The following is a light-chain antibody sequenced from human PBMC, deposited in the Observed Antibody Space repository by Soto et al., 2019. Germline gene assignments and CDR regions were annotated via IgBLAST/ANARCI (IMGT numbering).Light chain of an antibody. CDR2: QDS. CDR3: QAWDSSTVV. CDR1: KLGDKY. J-gene: IGLJ2*01. Sequence: SCELTQPPSVSVFPGQTASITCSGEKLGDKYACWYQQKPGQSPVLVIYQDSKRPSGIPERFSGSNSGNTATLTISGTQAMDEADYYCQAWDSSTVVFGGGTKVTVL. V-gene: IGLV3-1*01.